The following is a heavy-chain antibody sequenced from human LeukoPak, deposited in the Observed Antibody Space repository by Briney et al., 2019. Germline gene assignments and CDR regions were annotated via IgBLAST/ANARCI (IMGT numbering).Heavy chain of an antibody. CDR2: IYPGDSDT. D-gene: IGHD4-17*01. J-gene: IGHJ4*02. CDR3: ARGDYGDFRVFYTLFDY. CDR1: GYTFTNYW. V-gene: IGHV5-51*01. Sequence: GESLKISCKGSGYTFTNYWIGWVRQMPGKGLEWMGIIYPGDSDTRYSPSFQGQVTISADKSISTAYLQWSSLKASDTAMYYCARGDYGDFRVFYTLFDYWGQGTLITVSS.